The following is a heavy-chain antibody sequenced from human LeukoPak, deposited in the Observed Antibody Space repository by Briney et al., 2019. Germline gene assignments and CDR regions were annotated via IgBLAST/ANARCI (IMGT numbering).Heavy chain of an antibody. CDR1: GYTFTDYY. D-gene: IGHD1-26*01. Sequence: GASVKVSCKSSGYTFTDYYMHWVPQAPGQGLEWMGWISAYNGNTNYAQKLQGRVTMTTDTSTSTAYMELSRLRSDDTAVYYCARDGWELEYYFDYWGQGTLVTVSS. CDR3: ARDGWELEYYFDY. CDR2: ISAYNGNT. J-gene: IGHJ4*02. V-gene: IGHV1-18*04.